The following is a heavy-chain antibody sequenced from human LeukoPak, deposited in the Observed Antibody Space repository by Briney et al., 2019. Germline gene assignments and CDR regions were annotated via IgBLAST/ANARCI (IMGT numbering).Heavy chain of an antibody. CDR3: ASKEKKAAAANGSY. V-gene: IGHV3-21*01. CDR1: GFTFSSYS. J-gene: IGHJ4*02. CDR2: ISSSSSYI. Sequence: KPGGSLRLSCAASGFTFSSYSMNGVRQAPGKGLEWVSSISSSSSYIYYADSVKGRFTISRDNAKNSLYLQMNSLRAEDTAVYYCASKEKKAAAANGSYWGQGTLVTVSS. D-gene: IGHD6-13*01.